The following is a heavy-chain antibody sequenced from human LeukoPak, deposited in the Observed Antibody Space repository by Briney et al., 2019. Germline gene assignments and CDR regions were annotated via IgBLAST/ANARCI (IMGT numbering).Heavy chain of an antibody. Sequence: SETLSLTCSVSGGSISNYYWSWIRQPPGKGLEWVAYIHYSGNTNYNPSLKSRVIISVDTSKNQFSLKLASVTAADTAVYYCARADDTSGYFYKFDYWGQGTLVTVSS. CDR3: ARADDTSGYFYKFDY. D-gene: IGHD3-22*01. CDR2: IHYSGNT. J-gene: IGHJ4*02. CDR1: GGSISNYY. V-gene: IGHV4-59*01.